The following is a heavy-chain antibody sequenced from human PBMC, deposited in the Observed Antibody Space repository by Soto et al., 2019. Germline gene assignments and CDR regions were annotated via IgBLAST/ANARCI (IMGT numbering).Heavy chain of an antibody. CDR1: GFTFSSYA. CDR2: ISGSGGTT. J-gene: IGHJ6*03. Sequence: GGSLRLSCAASGFTFSSYAMTWVRQAPGKGLEWVSGISGSGGTTFYAGSVKGRFTISRDNSKNTLWLQVNSLRAEDTAVYFCALRYCSRTACPPLNSYFYMDVWGKETTVTVSS. V-gene: IGHV3-23*01. CDR3: ALRYCSRTACPPLNSYFYMDV. D-gene: IGHD2-2*01.